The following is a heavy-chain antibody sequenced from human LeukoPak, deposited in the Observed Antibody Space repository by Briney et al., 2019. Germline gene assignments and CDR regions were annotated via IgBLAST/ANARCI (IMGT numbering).Heavy chain of an antibody. CDR2: IYYSGST. CDR1: GGSISSSSYY. CDR3: ASLLDYGDFVTRYFDL. D-gene: IGHD4-17*01. V-gene: IGHV4-39*01. Sequence: SETLSLTCTVSGGSISSSSYYWGWIRQPPGKGLEWIGSIYYSGSTYYNPSLKSRVTISVDTSKNQFSLKLSSVTAADTAVYYCASLLDYGDFVTRYFDLWGRGTLVTVSS. J-gene: IGHJ2*01.